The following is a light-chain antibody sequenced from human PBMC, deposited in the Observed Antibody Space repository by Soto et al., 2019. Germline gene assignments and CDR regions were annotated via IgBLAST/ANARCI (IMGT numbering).Light chain of an antibody. CDR3: PDYDNAPWT. V-gene: IGKV1-27*01. CDR1: QSIHTH. J-gene: IGKJ1*01. Sequence: DIQMTQSPSPLSASVGDRVTITCRASQSIHTHLAWYKQKPGNSPKLLVYGASTLHSGVPSRFSASGSGTDFILTISSLQSEDVETYYWPDYDNAPWTFGPGTRV. CDR2: GAS.